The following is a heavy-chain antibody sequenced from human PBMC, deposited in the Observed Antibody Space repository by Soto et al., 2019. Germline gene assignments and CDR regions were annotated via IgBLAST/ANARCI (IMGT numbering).Heavy chain of an antibody. CDR3: ARYNSYAIDY. Sequence: SETLSLTCTVSGTSISSYYWSWIRQPPGKGLEWIANIHYSGTTNYNPSLASRVTLSVDTSKNQFSLKMTSVTAADRAMYFCARYNSYAIDYWGQGTLVTVSS. D-gene: IGHD2-8*01. J-gene: IGHJ4*02. CDR1: GTSISSYY. CDR2: IHYSGTT. V-gene: IGHV4-59*01.